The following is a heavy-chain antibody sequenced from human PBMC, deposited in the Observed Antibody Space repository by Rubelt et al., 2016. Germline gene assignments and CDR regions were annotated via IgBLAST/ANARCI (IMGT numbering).Heavy chain of an antibody. CDR2: INYSGKH. V-gene: IGHV4-39*01. CDR1: GGSISSSSYY. Sequence: QLQLQVSGPGLVKPSETLSLTCTVSGGSISSSSYYWAWIRRPPGKGLEWIGTINYSGKHYYKPYLRNRVTISVDTSKHQFSLKLSPVTAADTAVYYCARRFTVFGVVTPDSWGQGTLVTVSS. CDR3: ARRFTVFGVVTPDS. D-gene: IGHD3-3*01. J-gene: IGHJ5*01.